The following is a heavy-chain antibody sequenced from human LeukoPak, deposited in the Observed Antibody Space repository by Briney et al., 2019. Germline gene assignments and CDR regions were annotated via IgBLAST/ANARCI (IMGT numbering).Heavy chain of an antibody. CDR3: ARDRPGDGYFDY. CDR2: IYSGGKT. J-gene: IGHJ4*02. V-gene: IGHV3-66*01. D-gene: IGHD3-10*01. Sequence: PGGSLRLSCAASGFTVSSNDMTWVRQTPGKGLEGVSIIYSGGKTYYADSVKGRFTISRDNSKNTLYLQMNSLRAEDTAVFYCARDRPGDGYFDYWGQGTLVTVSS. CDR1: GFTVSSND.